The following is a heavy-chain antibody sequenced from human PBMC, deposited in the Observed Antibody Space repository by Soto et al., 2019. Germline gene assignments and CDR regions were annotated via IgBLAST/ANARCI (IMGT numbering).Heavy chain of an antibody. Sequence: ASVKVSCKTSGYSFSSYVINWLRQAPGQGLEWMGWISGYNGDTNIAQNLQGKLTMSTDPLTTTAYMDLASLKSDDTAVYFGARDRLSGSGYYDFGGAGCRWADPWG. J-gene: IGHJ5*02. CDR3: ARDRLSGSGYYDFGGAGCRWADP. CDR1: GYSFSSYV. V-gene: IGHV1-18*04. D-gene: IGHD3-3*01. CDR2: ISGYNGDT.